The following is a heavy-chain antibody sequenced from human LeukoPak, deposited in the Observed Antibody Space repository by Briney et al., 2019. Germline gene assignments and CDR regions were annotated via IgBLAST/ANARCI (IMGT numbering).Heavy chain of an antibody. D-gene: IGHD6-13*01. Sequence: SETLSLTCAVSGGSISSGGYSWSWIRQPPGKGLEWIGRIYTSGSTNYNPSLKSRVTMSVDTSKNQFSLKLSSVTAADTAVYYCARDSAAAANLDYWGQGTLVTVSS. CDR1: GGSISSGGYS. V-gene: IGHV4-61*02. CDR3: ARDSAAAANLDY. J-gene: IGHJ4*02. CDR2: IYTSGST.